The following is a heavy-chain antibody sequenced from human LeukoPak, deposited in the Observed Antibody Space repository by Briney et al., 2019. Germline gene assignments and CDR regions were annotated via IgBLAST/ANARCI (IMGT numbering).Heavy chain of an antibody. Sequence: PSETLSLTCTVSGGSISSYYWSWIRQPPGKGLEWIGYIYYSGSTNYNPSLKSRVTISVDTSKNQFSLKLSSVTAADTAVYYCAKDPCGDCYIDYWGQGTLVTVSS. CDR1: GGSISSYY. J-gene: IGHJ4*02. CDR2: IYYSGST. V-gene: IGHV4-59*12. CDR3: AKDPCGDCYIDY. D-gene: IGHD2-21*01.